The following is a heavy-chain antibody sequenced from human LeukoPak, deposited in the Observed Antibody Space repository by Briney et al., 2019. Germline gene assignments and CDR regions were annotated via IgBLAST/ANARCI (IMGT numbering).Heavy chain of an antibody. CDR2: ISDDGSSK. CDR1: GFTFSNYP. CDR3: ARSPLSYLFDY. V-gene: IGHV3-30-3*01. J-gene: IGHJ4*02. Sequence: GGSLRLSCAASGFTFSNYPMHWVRQAPGKGLEWVALISDDGSSKFYSDSVKGRFTISRDNPKNTLYLQMNSLRPEDTAVYYCARSPLSYLFDYWGQGTLVTVSS.